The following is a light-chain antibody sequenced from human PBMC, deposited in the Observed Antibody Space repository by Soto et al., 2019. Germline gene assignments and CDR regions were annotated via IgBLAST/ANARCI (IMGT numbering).Light chain of an antibody. V-gene: IGLV1-47*01. J-gene: IGLJ2*01. CDR3: AAWDDSLEV. CDR2: RNN. CDR1: SSNIGSNY. Sequence: QSVLTQPPSASGTPGQRVTISCSGSSSNIGSNYVYWYQQLPGTAPKLLIYRNNQRPSGVPDRFSGSKSGTSASLAISGLRSEDEADYYCAAWDDSLEVFGGGTKVTVL.